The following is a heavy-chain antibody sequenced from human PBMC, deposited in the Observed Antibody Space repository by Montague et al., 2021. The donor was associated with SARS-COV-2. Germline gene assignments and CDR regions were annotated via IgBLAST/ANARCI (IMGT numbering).Heavy chain of an antibody. Sequence: ETLSLTCSVSSGSIISSGYYWGWIRQPPGKELEWIGNIYYSGTTXYXXXXQXRGTISVDTSKNHLSLRLSSVTAADTAVYFCARGMIRGVTTPFDYWGQGSQVTVSS. V-gene: IGHV4-39*02. CDR3: ARGMIRGVTTPFDY. CDR2: IYYSGTT. CDR1: SGSIISSGYY. D-gene: IGHD3-10*01. J-gene: IGHJ4*02.